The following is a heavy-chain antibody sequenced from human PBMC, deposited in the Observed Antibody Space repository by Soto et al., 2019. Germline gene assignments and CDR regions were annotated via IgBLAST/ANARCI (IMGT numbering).Heavy chain of an antibody. CDR2: ISYDGSNQ. V-gene: IGHV3-30*18. D-gene: IGHD3-3*01. CDR3: AKDAGRFLKYYFIFGVDA. Sequence: QVQLVESGGGLVQPGRSLKLSCAASGFTFSTYGMHWVRQSPGKGLEWVAVISYDGSNQYYRDSVRDSFTISRDNSRKTVYLEINRLREEDTAVYYCAKDAGRFLKYYFIFGVDAWGRGTRVTVS. CDR1: GFTFSTYG. J-gene: IGHJ6*02.